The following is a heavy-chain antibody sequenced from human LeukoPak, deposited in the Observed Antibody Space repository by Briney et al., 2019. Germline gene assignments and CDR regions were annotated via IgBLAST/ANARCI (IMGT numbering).Heavy chain of an antibody. CDR1: GDIVSSNSAT. D-gene: IGHD5-18*01. CDR2: TYYRSKWYN. V-gene: IGHV6-1*01. CDR3: ARDKGGGVDTALAY. Sequence: SQTLSLTCAISGDIVSSNSATWNWIRQSPSRGLEWLGRTYYRSKWYNNYAVSVKSRITIIPDTSNNQFSLQLNSVTPEDTAVYYCARDKGGGVDTALAYWGQGTLVTVSS. J-gene: IGHJ4*02.